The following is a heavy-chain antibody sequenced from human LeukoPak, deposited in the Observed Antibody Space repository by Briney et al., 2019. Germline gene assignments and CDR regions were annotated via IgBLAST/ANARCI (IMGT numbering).Heavy chain of an antibody. V-gene: IGHV3-48*04. CDR3: ARRRDIVVVPAAYNWFDP. J-gene: IGHJ5*02. CDR2: ISSSSSTI. D-gene: IGHD2-2*01. Sequence: GGSLRLSCAASGFTFSSYSMNWVRQAPGKGLEWVSYISSSSSTIYYADSVKGRFTISRGNAKNSLYLQMNSLRAEDTAVYYCARRRDIVVVPAAYNWFDPWGQGTLVTVSS. CDR1: GFTFSSYS.